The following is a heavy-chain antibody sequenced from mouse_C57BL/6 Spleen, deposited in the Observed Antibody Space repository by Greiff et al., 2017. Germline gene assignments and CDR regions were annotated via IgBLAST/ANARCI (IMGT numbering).Heavy chain of an antibody. CDR1: GFTFPDYY. V-gene: IGHV7-3*01. J-gene: IGHJ4*01. CDR3: ARYPYYYAMDY. CDR2: IRNKANGYTT. Sequence: EVKLEESGGGLVQPGGSLSLSCAASGFTFPDYYMSWVRQPPGKALEWLGFIRNKANGYTTEYSSSVKGRFTISSDNSQSILYLQMNALRSEDSATYYCARYPYYYAMDYWGQGTSVTVSS.